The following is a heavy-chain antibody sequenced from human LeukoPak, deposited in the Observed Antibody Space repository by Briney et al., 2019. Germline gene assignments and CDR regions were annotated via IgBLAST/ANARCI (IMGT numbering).Heavy chain of an antibody. Sequence: GGSLRLSCAASGFTVSSNYMSWVRQAPGKGLEWVSVIYSGGSTYYADSVKGRFTISRDNSKNTLYLQMNSLRAEDTAVYYCAREESSYDFWSGYYYYWGQGTLVTVSS. J-gene: IGHJ4*02. V-gene: IGHV3-53*05. CDR2: IYSGGST. CDR3: AREESSYDFWSGYYYY. CDR1: GFTVSSNY. D-gene: IGHD3-3*01.